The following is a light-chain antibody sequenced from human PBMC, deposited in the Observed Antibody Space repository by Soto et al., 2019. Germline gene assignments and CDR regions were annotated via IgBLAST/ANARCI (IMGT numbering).Light chain of an antibody. CDR1: QSISNY. V-gene: IGKV1-39*01. J-gene: IGKJ1*01. Sequence: DVQMTQYTYSLSASVGDRVTITCRASQSISNYLIWYQQKPGKAPNLLIYAASSLQSGVPSRFSGSGSGTDFTLTISSLQPEDFAIYYCQQSRAFGQGTKV. CDR3: QQSRA. CDR2: AAS.